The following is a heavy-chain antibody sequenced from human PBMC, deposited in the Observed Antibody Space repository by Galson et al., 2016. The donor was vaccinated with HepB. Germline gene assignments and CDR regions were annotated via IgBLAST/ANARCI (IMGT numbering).Heavy chain of an antibody. D-gene: IGHD6-13*01. Sequence: SLRLSCAGSGFTVSSHYMNWVRQPPGKGLEWVAIIYSGGATYYADSVKGRFTISSDNSKNTLHLQMNSLRAEDTAIYYCARDPGRIAAAGHLDSWGQGTLVTVSS. V-gene: IGHV3-53*01. CDR1: GFTVSSHY. J-gene: IGHJ5*01. CDR2: IYSGGAT. CDR3: ARDPGRIAAAGHLDS.